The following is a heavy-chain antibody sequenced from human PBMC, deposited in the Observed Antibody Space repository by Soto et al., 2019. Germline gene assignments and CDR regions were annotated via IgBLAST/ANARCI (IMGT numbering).Heavy chain of an antibody. J-gene: IGHJ3*02. Sequence: QVQLQESGPGLVKPSETLSLTCTVSGGSISSYYWSWIRQPPGKGLEWIGYIYYSGSTNYNPSLKSRVTISVDTSKTQCSLKLSSVTAADTAVYYCARDSPTTVTTGAFDIWGQGTMVTVSS. V-gene: IGHV4-59*01. CDR1: GGSISSYY. D-gene: IGHD4-17*01. CDR3: ARDSPTTVTTGAFDI. CDR2: IYYSGST.